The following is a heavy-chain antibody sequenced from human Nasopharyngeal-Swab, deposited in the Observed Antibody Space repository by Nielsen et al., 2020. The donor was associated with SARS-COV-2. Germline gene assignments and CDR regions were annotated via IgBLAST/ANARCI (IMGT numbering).Heavy chain of an antibody. CDR2: INPNSGGT. Sequence: ASVKVSCKASGYSFTSYHMYWVRQAPGQGLEWMGWINPNSGGTNCAQKFQGRVTMTRDTSISTAYMELSRLRSDDTAVYYCAIGLDLLWPTNGPFDIWGQGTMVSISS. V-gene: IGHV1-2*02. D-gene: IGHD2-8*01. J-gene: IGHJ3*02. CDR3: AIGLDLLWPTNGPFDI. CDR1: GYSFTSYH.